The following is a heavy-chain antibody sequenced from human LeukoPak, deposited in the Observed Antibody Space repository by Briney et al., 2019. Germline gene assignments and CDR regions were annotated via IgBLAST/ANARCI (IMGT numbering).Heavy chain of an antibody. J-gene: IGHJ5*02. CDR3: AKDLVGATAS. CDR2: ISGSSTTI. Sequence: GGSLRLSCAASGFTFSSYAMSWVRQAPGKGLEWVSYISGSSTTIYYADSVKGRFTISRDNAKNSLYLQMNSLRDEDTAVYYCAKDLVGATASWGQGTLVTVSS. CDR1: GFTFSSYA. V-gene: IGHV3-48*02. D-gene: IGHD1-26*01.